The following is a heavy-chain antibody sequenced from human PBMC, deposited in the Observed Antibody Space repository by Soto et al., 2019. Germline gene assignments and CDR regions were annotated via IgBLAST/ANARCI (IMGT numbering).Heavy chain of an antibody. CDR3: AASLGYYDFWSGYLRGYGMDV. Sequence: ASVKVSCKASGFTFTSSAVQWVRQARGQRLEWKGWIVVGGGNTNYAQKFQERDTITRDMSTSTAFMELSSLSSEDTAVYYCAASLGYYDFWSGYLRGYGMDVWGQGTTVTVSS. CDR1: GFTFTSSA. V-gene: IGHV1-58*01. CDR2: IVVGGGNT. J-gene: IGHJ6*02. D-gene: IGHD3-3*01.